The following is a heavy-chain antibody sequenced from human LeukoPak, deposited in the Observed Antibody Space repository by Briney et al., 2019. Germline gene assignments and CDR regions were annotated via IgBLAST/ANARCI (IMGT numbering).Heavy chain of an antibody. CDR1: GYTFTSYG. D-gene: IGHD3-3*01. J-gene: IGHJ4*02. Sequence: ASVKVSCKASGYTFTSYGISWVRQAPGQGLEWMGWISAYNGNTNYAQKLQGRVTMTTDTSTSTAYMELRSLRSDDTAVYYCARVWDDFWSGYPFDYWGQGTLVTVSS. CDR2: ISAYNGNT. CDR3: ARVWDDFWSGYPFDY. V-gene: IGHV1-18*01.